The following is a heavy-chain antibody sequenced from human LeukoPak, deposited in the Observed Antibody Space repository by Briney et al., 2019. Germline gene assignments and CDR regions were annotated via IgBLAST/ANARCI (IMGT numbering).Heavy chain of an antibody. J-gene: IGHJ6*03. Sequence: GESLKISCKGSGYSFTSYWIGWVRQMPGKGLEWMGIIYPGDSGTRYSPSFQGQVTISADKSISTAYLQWSGLKASDTAMYYCARPRIAAAGNVYYMDVWGKGTTVTVSS. D-gene: IGHD6-13*01. CDR2: IYPGDSGT. CDR1: GYSFTSYW. CDR3: ARPRIAAAGNVYYMDV. V-gene: IGHV5-51*01.